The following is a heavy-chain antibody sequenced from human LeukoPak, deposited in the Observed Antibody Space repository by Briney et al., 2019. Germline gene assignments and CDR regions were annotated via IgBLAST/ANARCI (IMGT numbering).Heavy chain of an antibody. CDR1: GFTFSNAW. J-gene: IGHJ4*02. CDR2: IYRSGST. Sequence: GGSLRLSCAASGFTFSNAWMSWVRQAPGKGLEWVSVIYRSGSTYYSGSVKGRFTVSRDNSKNTLYLQMNSLRAEDTAVYYCARVSGSGFYFDYWGQGTLVTVSS. D-gene: IGHD3-10*01. CDR3: ARVSGSGFYFDY. V-gene: IGHV3-53*01.